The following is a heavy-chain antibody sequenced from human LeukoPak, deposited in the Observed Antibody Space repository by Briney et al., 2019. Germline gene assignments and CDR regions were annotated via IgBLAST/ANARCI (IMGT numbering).Heavy chain of an antibody. Sequence: SGTLSLTCTISGGSISSSSYYWGWIRQPPGKGLEWIGSIYYSGSTYYNPSLKSRVTISVDTSKNQFSLKLSSVTAADTAVYYCARDRRGGYSYGYDPLDYWGQGTLVTVSS. CDR3: ARDRRGGYSYGYDPLDY. J-gene: IGHJ4*02. CDR2: IYYSGST. D-gene: IGHD5-18*01. CDR1: GGSISSSSYY. V-gene: IGHV4-39*07.